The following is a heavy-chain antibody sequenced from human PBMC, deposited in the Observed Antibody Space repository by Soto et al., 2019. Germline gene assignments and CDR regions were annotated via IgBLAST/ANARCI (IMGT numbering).Heavy chain of an antibody. J-gene: IGHJ6*02. D-gene: IGHD3-3*01. V-gene: IGHV3-74*01. CDR2: INSDGSST. CDR3: ARGATYYDFWSGPSGNYYYYYGMDV. Sequence: GGSLRLSCAASGFTFSSYWMHWVRQAPGKGLVWVSRINSDGSSTSYADSVKGRFTISRDNAKNTLYLQMNSLRAEDTAVYYCARGATYYDFWSGPSGNYYYYYGMDVWGQGTTVTVSS. CDR1: GFTFSSYW.